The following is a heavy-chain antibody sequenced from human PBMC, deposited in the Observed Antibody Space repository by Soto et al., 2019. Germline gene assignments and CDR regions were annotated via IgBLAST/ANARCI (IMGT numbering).Heavy chain of an antibody. CDR2: IFNCGST. CDR1: GGSIRSPNFS. Sequence: SETLSLTCTVIGGSIRSPNFSWSWIRQPPGKGLEWIGYIFNCGSTYYTPSLKCRVTLSVDISKTHFSLKLSSVTAADTAVYYCARFNTGSYYEAFDIGGQGTMVTV. V-gene: IGHV4-39*07. J-gene: IGHJ3*02. CDR3: ARFNTGSYYEAFDI. D-gene: IGHD1-26*01.